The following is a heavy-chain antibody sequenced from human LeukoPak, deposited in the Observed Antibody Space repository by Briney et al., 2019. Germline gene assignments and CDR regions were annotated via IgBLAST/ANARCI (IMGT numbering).Heavy chain of an antibody. CDR2: AYYSGHT. CDR1: GGSISSYY. D-gene: IGHD6-19*01. CDR3: ARRDSSGWTGWFDP. J-gene: IGHJ5*02. V-gene: IGHV4-59*12. Sequence: SETLSLTCTVSGGSISSYYWSWIRQPPGKGLEWIGYAYYSGHTNYNSSLKSRVTMSLDTSKSQFSLKLSSVTAADTAVYYCARRDSSGWTGWFDPWGQGTLVTVSS.